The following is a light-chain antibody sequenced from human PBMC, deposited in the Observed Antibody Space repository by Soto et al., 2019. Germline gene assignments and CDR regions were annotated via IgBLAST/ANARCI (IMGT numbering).Light chain of an antibody. J-gene: IGKJ4*01. CDR1: QSVGRNF. V-gene: IGKV3-20*01. Sequence: EIVLTQSSGTLSLSPGESTTLSCRASQSVGRNFLAWYQQKPGRAPRLLIHGASYRATGVPDRFSGSGSETDFTLTISRLEPEDFAVYYCHQYAASPLTFGGGTKVEIK. CDR3: HQYAASPLT. CDR2: GAS.